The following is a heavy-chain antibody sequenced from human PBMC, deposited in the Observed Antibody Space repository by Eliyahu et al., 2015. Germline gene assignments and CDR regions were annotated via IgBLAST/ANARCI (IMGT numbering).Heavy chain of an antibody. CDR3: ARETGYIWGSYRIPHFDY. D-gene: IGHD3-16*02. J-gene: IGHJ4*02. Sequence: QVQLQESGPGLVKPSETLSLTCAVXGYSISSGYYWGWIRQPPGKGLEWIGSIYHSGSTYYNPSLKSRVTISVDTSKNQFSLKLSSVTAADTAVYYCARETGYIWGSYRIPHFDYWGQGTLVTVSS. CDR1: GYSISSGYY. CDR2: IYHSGST. V-gene: IGHV4-38-2*02.